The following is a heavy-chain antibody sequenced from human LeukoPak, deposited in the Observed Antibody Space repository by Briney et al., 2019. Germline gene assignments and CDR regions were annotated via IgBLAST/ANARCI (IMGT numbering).Heavy chain of an antibody. V-gene: IGHV3-21*01. CDR3: ARGGYSGYDPEDY. Sequence: PGGSLRLSCAASGFTFSSYSMNWVRQAPGKGLEWVSSISSSSSYIYYADSVKGRFTISRDNAKNSLYLQMNSLRAEDTAVYYCARGGYSGYDPEDYWGQGTLVTVSS. J-gene: IGHJ4*02. CDR1: GFTFSSYS. D-gene: IGHD5-12*01. CDR2: ISSSSSYI.